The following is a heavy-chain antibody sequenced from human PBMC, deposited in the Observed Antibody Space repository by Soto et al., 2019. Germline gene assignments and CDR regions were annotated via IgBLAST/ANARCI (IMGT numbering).Heavy chain of an antibody. V-gene: IGHV3-23*01. J-gene: IGHJ4*02. CDR1: GFTFSSYA. CDR2: ISGSGGST. Sequence: EVQLLESGGGLVQPGGSLRLSCAASGFTFSSYAMSWVRQAPGKGLEWVSAISGSGGSTYYADSVKGRFTISRDNSKNTLYLQMNSLRAEDTAVYYCVISGKQQLVFYFDYWGQGTLVTVSS. CDR3: VISGKQQLVFYFDY. D-gene: IGHD6-13*01.